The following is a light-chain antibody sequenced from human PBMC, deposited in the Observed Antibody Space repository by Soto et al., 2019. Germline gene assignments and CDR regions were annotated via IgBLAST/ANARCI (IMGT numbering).Light chain of an antibody. CDR3: SSYAGSNWYV. V-gene: IGLV2-8*01. Sequence: QSALTQPPSASGSPGQSVTISCTGTNSDVGGYNYVSWYQQYPGKAPKLIIYEVNERPPGVPDRVSGSKSGNTASLTGSGLQTADEADYYCSSYAGSNWYVFGTGTKLTVL. CDR2: EVN. CDR1: NSDVGGYNY. J-gene: IGLJ1*01.